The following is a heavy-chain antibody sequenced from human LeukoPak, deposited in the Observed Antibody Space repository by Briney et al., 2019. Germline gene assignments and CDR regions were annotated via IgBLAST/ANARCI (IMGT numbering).Heavy chain of an antibody. CDR2: INHSGST. CDR1: GGSFSGYY. Sequence: PSETLSLTCAVYGGSFSGYYWSWIRPPRRKGLEWIGVINHSGSTNYNPSLKSRVTISVDTSKNTFSLKLSSVTAADTAVYYCARGLIKNYDCWSGSYYFDYWGQGTLVTVSS. D-gene: IGHD3-3*01. CDR3: ARGLIKNYDCWSGSYYFDY. J-gene: IGHJ4*02. V-gene: IGHV4-34*01.